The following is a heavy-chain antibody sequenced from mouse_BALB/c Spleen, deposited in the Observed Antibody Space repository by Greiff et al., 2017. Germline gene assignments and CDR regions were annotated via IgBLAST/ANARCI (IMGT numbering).Heavy chain of an antibody. D-gene: IGHD2-2*01. J-gene: IGHJ1*01. Sequence: EVKVEESGPGLVKPSQSLSLTCTVTGYSITSDYAWNWIRQFPGNKLEWMGYISYSGSTSYNPSLKSRISITRDTSKNQFFLQLNSVTTEDTATYYCARRGYDVWYFDVWGAGTTVTVSS. CDR1: GYSITSDYA. CDR3: ARRGYDVWYFDV. V-gene: IGHV3-2*02. CDR2: ISYSGST.